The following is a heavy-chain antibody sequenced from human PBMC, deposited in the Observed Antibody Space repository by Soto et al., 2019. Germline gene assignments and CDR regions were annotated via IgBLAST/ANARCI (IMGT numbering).Heavy chain of an antibody. Sequence: EVQLVQSGAEVKKPAESLKISCKGSGYSFTSYWIGWVRQMPGKGLESMGIIYPGDSDTRYSPSFQGQVTISADKSISTAYLQWSSLKASDTAMYYCARTAAAGKYYYGMDVWGQGTTVTVSS. V-gene: IGHV5-51*01. CDR1: GYSFTSYW. CDR2: IYPGDSDT. CDR3: ARTAAAGKYYYGMDV. J-gene: IGHJ6*02. D-gene: IGHD6-13*01.